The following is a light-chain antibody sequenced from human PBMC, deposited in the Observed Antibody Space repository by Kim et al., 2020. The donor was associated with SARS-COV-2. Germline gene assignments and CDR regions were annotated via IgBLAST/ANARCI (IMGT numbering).Light chain of an antibody. J-gene: IGLJ1*01. CDR3: SSYRSSGYV. V-gene: IGLV2-14*03. CDR1: SSDVSGYNY. CDR2: DGT. Sequence: QSIPISCTGTSSDVSGYNYVSWYQQYPGKAPQLMLYDGTKRPSGVSNRFSGSKSGNTASLAISGLQAEDEADYYCSSYRSSGYVFGTGTKVTVL.